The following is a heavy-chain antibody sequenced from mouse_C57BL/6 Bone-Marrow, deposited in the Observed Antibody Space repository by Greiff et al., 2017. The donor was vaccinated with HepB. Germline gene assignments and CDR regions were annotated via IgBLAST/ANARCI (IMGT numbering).Heavy chain of an antibody. V-gene: IGHV1-80*01. D-gene: IGHD1-1*01. J-gene: IGHJ2*01. Sequence: QVTLKVSGAELVKPGASVKISCKASGYAFSSYWMNWVKQRPGKGLEWIGQIYPGDGDTNYNGKFKGKATLTADKSSSTAYMQLSSLTSEDSAVYFCAIYGSRGYFDYWGQGTTLTVSS. CDR3: AIYGSRGYFDY. CDR1: GYAFSSYW. CDR2: IYPGDGDT.